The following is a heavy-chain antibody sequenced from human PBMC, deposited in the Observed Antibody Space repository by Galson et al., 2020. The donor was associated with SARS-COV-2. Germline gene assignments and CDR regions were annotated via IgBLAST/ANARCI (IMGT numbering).Heavy chain of an antibody. CDR1: GFSFSNYG. V-gene: IGHV3-30*18. D-gene: IGHD2-2*01. Sequence: GGSLRLSCGASGFSFSNYGMHWVRQAPGKGLEWVASISYDGRNQYYADSVKGRFTISRDNFKNTLYLQMNSLRAEDTAVYFCAKDQSIVVVPAATSDYWGQGTLVTVSS. CDR3: AKDQSIVVVPAATSDY. J-gene: IGHJ4*02. CDR2: ISYDGRNQ.